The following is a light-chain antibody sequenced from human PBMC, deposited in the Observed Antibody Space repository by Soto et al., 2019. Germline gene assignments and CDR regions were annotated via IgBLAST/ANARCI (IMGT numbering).Light chain of an antibody. Sequence: EIVMTQSPATLSVSPGERATLSCRASQSVSSNLAWYQQKPGQAPRLLIYGASTRATGIPARFSGSGSGTDFTLTISRLEPEDFAVYYCQQYGSSPRTFGQGTQVAIK. J-gene: IGKJ1*01. V-gene: IGKV3-15*01. CDR2: GAS. CDR1: QSVSSN. CDR3: QQYGSSPRT.